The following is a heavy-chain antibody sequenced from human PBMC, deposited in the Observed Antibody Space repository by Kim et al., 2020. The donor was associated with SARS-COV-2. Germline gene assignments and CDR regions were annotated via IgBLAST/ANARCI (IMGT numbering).Heavy chain of an antibody. CDR2: ISPGGDT. D-gene: IGHD3-16*01. Sequence: SETLTLTCTVYGASFNDYYMSWMRLPPGKGLEWIGQISPGGDTNYSPSSKGRVTISGDTYRKQLFLNLRSVTAADTAAYFCSKEGVVGLGAVVVWCQGT. V-gene: IGHV4-34*01. J-gene: IGHJ3*01. CDR1: GASFNDYY. CDR3: SKEGVVGLGAVVV.